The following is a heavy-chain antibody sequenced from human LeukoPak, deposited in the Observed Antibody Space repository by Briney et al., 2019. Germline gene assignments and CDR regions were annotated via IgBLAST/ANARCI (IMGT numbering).Heavy chain of an antibody. CDR1: GGSFSGYY. D-gene: IGHD2-2*01. J-gene: IGHJ4*02. CDR2: INHSGST. Sequence: PSETLSLTCAVYGGSFSGYYRSWIRQPPGKGLEWIGEINHSGSTNYNPSLKSRVTISVDTSKNQFSLKLSSVTAADTAVYYCARYPMASTSCFDYWGQGTLVTVSS. CDR3: ARYPMASTSCFDY. V-gene: IGHV4-34*01.